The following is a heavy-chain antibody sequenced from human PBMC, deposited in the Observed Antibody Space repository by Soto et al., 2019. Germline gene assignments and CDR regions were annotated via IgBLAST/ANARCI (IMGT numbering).Heavy chain of an antibody. D-gene: IGHD3-22*01. J-gene: IGHJ4*02. CDR3: TTLDTNYYDSSGYLYYFDY. V-gene: IGHV3-15*07. CDR2: IKSKTDGGTT. Sequence: GGSLRLSCAASGFTFSNAWMNWVRQAPGKGLEWVGRIKSKTDGGTTDYAAPVKGRFTISRDDSKNTLYLQMNSLKTEDTAVYYCTTLDTNYYDSSGYLYYFDYWGQGTLVNVS. CDR1: GFTFSNAW.